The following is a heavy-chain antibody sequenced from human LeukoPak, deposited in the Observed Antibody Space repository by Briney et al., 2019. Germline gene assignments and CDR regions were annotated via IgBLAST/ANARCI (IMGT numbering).Heavy chain of an antibody. CDR3: AREMSQLLSFYYYYGTDV. V-gene: IGHV1-46*01. J-gene: IGHJ6*02. CDR2: INPSGGST. CDR1: GYTFTSYY. D-gene: IGHD2-2*01. Sequence: GASVKVSCKASGYTFTSYYMHWVRQAPGQGLEWMGIINPSGGSTSYAQKFQGRVTMTRDTSTSTVYMELSSLRSEDTAVYYCAREMSQLLSFYYYYGTDVWGQGTTVTVSS.